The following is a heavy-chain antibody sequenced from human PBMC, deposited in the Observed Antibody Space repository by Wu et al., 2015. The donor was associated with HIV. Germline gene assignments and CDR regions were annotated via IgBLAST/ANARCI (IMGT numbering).Heavy chain of an antibody. Sequence: QVHLLQSGAEVKKPGASVMVSCTASGYTFSDYYIYWVRQAPGQGPEWMGWINPQSDDTKYAQKFQGRVTMTRDTSTNTAYMELSGLTFDDTAMYYCLTAIDGIVYWGQGPLVTVPS. J-gene: IGHJ4*02. D-gene: IGHD5-24*01. CDR1: GYTFSDYY. V-gene: IGHV1-2*02. CDR2: INPQSDDT. CDR3: LTAIDGIVY.